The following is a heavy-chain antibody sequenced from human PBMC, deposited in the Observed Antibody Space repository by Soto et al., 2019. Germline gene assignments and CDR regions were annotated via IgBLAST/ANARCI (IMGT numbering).Heavy chain of an antibody. Sequence: QVQLVQSGAEVKKPGSSVKVSCKASGGTFSSYAXXXXXXXXXXXLXXXXXXXXXFGTANYEQKFQGRVTITADESTSIAYMWLSXRGSEDRAXXXCARXHYCISTSCRGHYYYYGMDVWGQGTTVTVSS. CDR3: ARXHYCISTSCRGHYYYYGMDV. CDR1: GGTFSSYA. D-gene: IGHD2-2*01. J-gene: IGHJ6*02. V-gene: IGHV1-69*12. CDR2: XXXXFGTA.